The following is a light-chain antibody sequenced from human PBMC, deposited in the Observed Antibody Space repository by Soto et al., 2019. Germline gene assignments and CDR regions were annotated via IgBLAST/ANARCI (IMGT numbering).Light chain of an antibody. CDR1: QSISSY. J-gene: IGKJ4*01. CDR3: QQSYSTPLT. V-gene: IGKV1-39*01. Sequence: DIQMTQSPSSLSASVGARVTITCRASQSISSYLNWYPQKPKRVPKLLIYDASSLQSGVPSRFSGSGSGTDFTLTISSLQPEDFATYYCQQSYSTPLTFGGGTKVDI. CDR2: DAS.